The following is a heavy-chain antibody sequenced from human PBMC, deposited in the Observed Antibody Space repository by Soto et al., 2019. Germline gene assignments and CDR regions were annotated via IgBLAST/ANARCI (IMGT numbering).Heavy chain of an antibody. CDR1: GGSISSGGYY. Sequence: QVQLQESGPGLVKPSQTLSLTCTVSGGSISSGGYYWSWIRQHPGKGLEWIGYIYYSGSTYYNPFLKRRVTISVDTSKNQFSLKLRSVTAADTAVYYCARAIAADTNWFDPWGQGTLVTVSS. CDR3: ARAIAADTNWFDP. V-gene: IGHV4-31*03. D-gene: IGHD6-13*01. CDR2: IYYSGST. J-gene: IGHJ5*02.